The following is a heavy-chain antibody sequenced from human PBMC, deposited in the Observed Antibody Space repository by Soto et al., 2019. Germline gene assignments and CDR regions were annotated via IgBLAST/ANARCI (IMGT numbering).Heavy chain of an antibody. J-gene: IGHJ6*02. CDR1: GGSISGSNW. CDR2: IYHSGST. Sequence: PSETLSLTCAVSGGSISGSNWWSWVRQPPGKGLEWIGEIYHSGSTNYNPSLKSRVTISVDKSKNQFSLKLSSVTAADTAVYYCARARFLEWLFHYGMDVWGQGTTVTVSS. V-gene: IGHV4-4*02. CDR3: ARARFLEWLFHYGMDV. D-gene: IGHD3-3*01.